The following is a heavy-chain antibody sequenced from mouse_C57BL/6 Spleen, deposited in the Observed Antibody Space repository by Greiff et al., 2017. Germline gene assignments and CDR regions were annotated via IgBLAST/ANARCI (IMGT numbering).Heavy chain of an antibody. CDR2: IYPGGGYT. CDR3: ARGSTVVGMDY. Sequence: QVQLKQSGAELVRPGTSVKMSCKASGYTFTNYWIGWAKQRPGHGLEWIGDIYPGGGYTNYNEKFKGKATLTADKSSSTAYMQFSSLTSEDSAIYYCARGSTVVGMDYWGQGTSVTVSS. V-gene: IGHV1-63*01. J-gene: IGHJ4*01. CDR1: GYTFTNYW. D-gene: IGHD1-1*01.